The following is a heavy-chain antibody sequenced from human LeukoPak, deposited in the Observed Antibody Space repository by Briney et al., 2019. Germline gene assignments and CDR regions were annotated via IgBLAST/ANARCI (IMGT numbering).Heavy chain of an antibody. V-gene: IGHV4-59*08. Sequence: PSETLSLTCTVSGGSMSTYYWSWLRQPPGKGLEWIGYIYDNGYTHYNPSLKSRVSISLDTSKSQFSLNLSSVTAADTAVYYCARRAFGGVIAANWFDPWGQGTLVTVSS. CDR2: IYDNGYT. J-gene: IGHJ5*02. CDR3: ARRAFGGVIAANWFDP. D-gene: IGHD3-16*02. CDR1: GGSMSTYY.